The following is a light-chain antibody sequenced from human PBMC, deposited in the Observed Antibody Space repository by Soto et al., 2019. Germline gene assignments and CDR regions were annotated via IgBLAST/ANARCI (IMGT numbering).Light chain of an antibody. Sequence: QSVLTQPPSVSGAPGQRVTISCTGASSDLGAGFDVHWYQQLPGTAPKLLIYGSRNRPSGVPDRFSGSKSGTSASLAITGLQAEDEGDYYCATWDSSLTGEVFGGGTKLTVL. CDR2: GSR. V-gene: IGLV1-40*01. J-gene: IGLJ2*01. CDR3: ATWDSSLTGEV. CDR1: SSDLGAGFD.